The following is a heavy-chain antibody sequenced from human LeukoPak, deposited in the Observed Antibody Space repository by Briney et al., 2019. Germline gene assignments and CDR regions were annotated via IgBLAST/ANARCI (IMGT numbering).Heavy chain of an antibody. J-gene: IGHJ4*02. D-gene: IGHD3-22*01. Sequence: RTSETLSLTCTVSGNSFGDYYWSWIRQPAGKGLEWIGRIYTSGSTTYNPSLKSRVTMSVDTSKSQFSLNLMSVTAADTAVYYCAREGDYYDRSGFRRRDLDYWGQGTLVTVSS. CDR2: IYTSGST. V-gene: IGHV4-4*07. CDR3: AREGDYYDRSGFRRRDLDY. CDR1: GNSFGDYY.